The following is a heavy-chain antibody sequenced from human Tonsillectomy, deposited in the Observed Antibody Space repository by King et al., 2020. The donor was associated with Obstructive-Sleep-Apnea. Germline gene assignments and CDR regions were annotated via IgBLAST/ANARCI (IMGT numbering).Heavy chain of an antibody. CDR3: ASSRHCGGDWGGRGCFVL. V-gene: IGHV3-11*01. J-gene: IGHJ2*01. Sequence: VQLVESGGGLVKPGGSLRLSCAASGFIFSDYYMSWIRQAPGKGLEWISYISSSGNTIYYADSVKGRFTISRDNAKNSLYLQINSLRAEDTAVYYGASSRHCGGDWGGRGCFVLWGRGTLVTVSS. CDR1: GFIFSDYY. D-gene: IGHD2-21*02. CDR2: ISSSGNTI.